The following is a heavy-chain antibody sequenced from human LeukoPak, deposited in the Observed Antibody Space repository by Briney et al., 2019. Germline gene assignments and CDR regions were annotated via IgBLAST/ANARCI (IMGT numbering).Heavy chain of an antibody. CDR2: IRSKAYGGTT. J-gene: IGHJ4*02. V-gene: IGHV3-49*03. Sequence: PGRSLGLSCTASGFTFGDYAMSWFRQAPGKGLEWVGFIRSKAYGGTTEYAASVKGRFTISRDDSKSIAYLQMNSLKTEDTAVYYCTRDGDSSGLYFDYWGQGTLVTVSS. D-gene: IGHD6-19*01. CDR1: GFTFGDYA. CDR3: TRDGDSSGLYFDY.